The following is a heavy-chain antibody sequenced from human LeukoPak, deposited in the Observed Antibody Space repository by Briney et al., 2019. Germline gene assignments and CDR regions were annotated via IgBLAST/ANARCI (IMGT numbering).Heavy chain of an antibody. CDR2: ISYDGSNK. V-gene: IGHV3-30*18. D-gene: IGHD6-19*01. J-gene: IGHJ4*02. Sequence: GRSLRLSCAASGFTFSSYGMHWVRQAPGKGLEWVAVISYDGSNKYYADSVKGRFTISRDNSKNTLYLQMNSLRAEDTAVYYCAKGGQWLVPFDYWGQGTLVTVSS. CDR3: AKGGQWLVPFDY. CDR1: GFTFSSYG.